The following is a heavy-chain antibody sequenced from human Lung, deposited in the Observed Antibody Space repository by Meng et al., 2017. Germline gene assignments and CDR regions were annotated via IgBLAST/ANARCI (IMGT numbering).Heavy chain of an antibody. V-gene: IGHV4-34*01. D-gene: IGHD4-11*01. Sequence: QVQLQQWVVGLLKPSEPLSLTCVVSGGSFSDYYWSWIRQPPGKGLEWIGEINHSGSTNYNPSLESRATISVDTSQNNLSLKLSSVTAADSAVYYCARGPTTMAHDFDYWGQGTLVTVSS. CDR3: ARGPTTMAHDFDY. J-gene: IGHJ4*02. CDR2: INHSGST. CDR1: GGSFSDYY.